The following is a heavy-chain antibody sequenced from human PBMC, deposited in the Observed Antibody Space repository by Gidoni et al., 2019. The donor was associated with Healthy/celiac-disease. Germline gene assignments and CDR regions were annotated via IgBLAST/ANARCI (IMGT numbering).Heavy chain of an antibody. CDR2: MNPNSGNT. V-gene: IGHV1-8*01. Sequence: QVQLVQSGAEVKKPGASVKVSCKASGYTFTSYDINWVRQATGQGLEWMGWMNPNSGNTGYAQKFQGRVTMTRNTSISTAYMELSSLRSEDTAVYYCARGNDFWSGYRSNYYYYGMDVWGQGTTVTVSS. CDR1: GYTFTSYD. J-gene: IGHJ6*02. CDR3: ARGNDFWSGYRSNYYYYGMDV. D-gene: IGHD3-3*01.